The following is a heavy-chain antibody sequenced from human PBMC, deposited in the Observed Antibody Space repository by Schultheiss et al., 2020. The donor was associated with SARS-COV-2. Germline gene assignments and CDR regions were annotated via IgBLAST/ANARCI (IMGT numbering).Heavy chain of an antibody. J-gene: IGHJ1*01. CDR2: INAGNGNT. Sequence: ASVKVSCKASGYTFTSYAMHWVRQAPGQRLEWMGWINAGNGNTKYSQKFQGRVTITRDTSASTAYMELSSLRSEDTAVYYCARAPRGLSYYDSSGYYYPERDAEYFQHWGQGTTVTVSS. V-gene: IGHV1-3*01. CDR1: GYTFTSYA. CDR3: ARAPRGLSYYDSSGYYYPERDAEYFQH. D-gene: IGHD3-22*01.